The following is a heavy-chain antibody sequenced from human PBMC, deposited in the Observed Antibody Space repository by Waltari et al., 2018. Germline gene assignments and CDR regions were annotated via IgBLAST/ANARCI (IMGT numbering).Heavy chain of an antibody. V-gene: IGHV1-18*01. D-gene: IGHD6-13*01. CDR3: ARDDVDSSSFGGF. Sequence: QLQLVPSGAEVKMPAASVKVSCKGSGCIFSNYGITWVRKAPGQGLEWMGWISAYNGNTNYEQKFQGRVTMTTDTSTSTAYMELRSLRSDDTAVYYCARDDVDSSSFGGFWGQGTLVTVSS. J-gene: IGHJ4*02. CDR1: GCIFSNYG. CDR2: ISAYNGNT.